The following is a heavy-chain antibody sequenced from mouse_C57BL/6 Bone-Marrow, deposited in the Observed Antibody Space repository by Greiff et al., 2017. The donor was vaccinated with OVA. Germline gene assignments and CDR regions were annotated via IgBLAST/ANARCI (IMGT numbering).Heavy chain of an antibody. CDR2: IYPGGGYT. D-gene: IGHD1-1*02. J-gene: IGHJ2*01. CDR3: ARWYTYYFDY. V-gene: IGHV1-63*01. CDR1: GYTFTNYW. Sequence: VKVVESGAELVRPGTSVKMSCKASGYTFTNYWIGWAKQRPGHGLEWIGDIYPGGGYTNYNEKFKGKATLTADKSSSTAYMQFSSLTSEDSAIYYCARWYTYYFDYWGQGTTLTVSS.